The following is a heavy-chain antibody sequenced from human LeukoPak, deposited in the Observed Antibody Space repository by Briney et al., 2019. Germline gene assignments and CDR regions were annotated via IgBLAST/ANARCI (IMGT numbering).Heavy chain of an antibody. Sequence: GGSLRLSCAASGFTFSNYAMSWVRQAPGKGLEWVSSISGSGGGTYYADSVKGRFTISRDNSKNTLYLQMNSLRAADTAVYYCAPKVVGSTPFDYWGQGTLVTVSS. CDR3: APKVVGSTPFDY. J-gene: IGHJ4*02. CDR1: GFTFSNYA. CDR2: ISGSGGGT. D-gene: IGHD2-15*01. V-gene: IGHV3-23*01.